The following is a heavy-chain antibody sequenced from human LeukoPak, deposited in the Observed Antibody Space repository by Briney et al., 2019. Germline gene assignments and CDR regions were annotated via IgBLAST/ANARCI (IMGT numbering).Heavy chain of an antibody. CDR3: ARQTGSGLFILP. D-gene: IGHD3/OR15-3a*01. CDR1: GGSFSGYY. V-gene: IGHV4-34*01. CDR2: INHSGST. J-gene: IGHJ4*02. Sequence: SETLSLTCAVYGGSFSGYYWNWIRQSPGKGLEWIGEINHSGSTNYNPSLESRITISVDMSKNRFSLKLTSVTAADTAVYYCARQTGSGLFILPGGQGTLVTVSS.